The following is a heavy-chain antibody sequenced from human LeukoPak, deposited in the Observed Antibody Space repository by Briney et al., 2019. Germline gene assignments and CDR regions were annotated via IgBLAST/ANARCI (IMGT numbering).Heavy chain of an antibody. J-gene: IGHJ4*02. Sequence: PGGSLRLSCSASRFTFSSYTMNWVRQAPGKGLEWVSSIDPSSTYIYYADSVKGRFTISRDNAKNSLYLQMNSLRAEDTAVYYCARNPIVVVPAAIVYFDYWGQGTLVTVSS. CDR2: IDPSSTYI. D-gene: IGHD2-2*02. V-gene: IGHV3-21*01. CDR1: RFTFSSYT. CDR3: ARNPIVVVPAAIVYFDY.